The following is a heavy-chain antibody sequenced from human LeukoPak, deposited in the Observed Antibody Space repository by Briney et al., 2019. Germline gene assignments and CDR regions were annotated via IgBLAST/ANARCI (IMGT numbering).Heavy chain of an antibody. V-gene: IGHV3-48*01. CDR3: ARGGPLDY. CDR2: ISSSSSTI. CDR1: GFTVSNNY. J-gene: IGHJ4*02. Sequence: PGGSLRLSCAASGFTVSNNYMMWVRQAPGKGLEWVSYISSSSSTIYYADSVKGRFTISRDNAKNSLYLQMNSLRAEDTAVYYCARGGPLDYWGQGTLVTVSS.